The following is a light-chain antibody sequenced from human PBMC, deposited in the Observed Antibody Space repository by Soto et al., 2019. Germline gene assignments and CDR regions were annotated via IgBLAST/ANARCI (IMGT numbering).Light chain of an antibody. J-gene: IGLJ2*01. CDR3: GTWDSSLSAVVV. CDR1: SSNIGNNY. V-gene: IGLV1-51*01. CDR2: DNN. Sequence: QSVLTQPPSVSAAPGQKVTISCSGSSSNIGNNYVSWYQQLPGTAPKLLIYDNNKRPSGIPDRFSGSKSGTSATLGITGLQTGDEADCYCGTWDSSLSAVVVFGGGTKLTVL.